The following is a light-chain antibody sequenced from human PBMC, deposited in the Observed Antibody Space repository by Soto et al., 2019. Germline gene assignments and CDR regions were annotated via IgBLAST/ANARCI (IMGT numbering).Light chain of an antibody. J-gene: IGKJ1*01. V-gene: IGKV3-11*01. CDR1: ERVSVY. CDR2: NAS. CDR3: QQRHSWPRT. Sequence: EIVLTQSPATLSLSPGDRATLSCRASERVSVYLAWYQQKPGQSPRLLIYNASNRATGVPARFSGSGSGTDFTLTISSLEPEDFAVYYCQQRHSWPRTFGQGTKVE.